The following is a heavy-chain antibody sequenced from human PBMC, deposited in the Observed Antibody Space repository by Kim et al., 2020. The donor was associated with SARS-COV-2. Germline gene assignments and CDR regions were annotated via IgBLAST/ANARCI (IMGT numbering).Heavy chain of an antibody. D-gene: IGHD3-10*01. Sequence: GGSLRLSCAASGFSFNIYWMHWVRQATGKGLVWVSRINSDGSTTTYADSVKGRFTISRNNANNTLYLQMNSLRAEDTAVYYCARAKGPYGSPDYWGQVTLFTVSS. CDR1: GFSFNIYW. V-gene: IGHV3-74*01. CDR2: INSDGSTT. CDR3: ARAKGPYGSPDY. J-gene: IGHJ4*02.